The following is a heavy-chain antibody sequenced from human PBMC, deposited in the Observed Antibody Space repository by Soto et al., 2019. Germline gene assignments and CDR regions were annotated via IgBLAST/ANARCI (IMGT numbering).Heavy chain of an antibody. CDR1: GGSISGYY. CDR2: IHSSGST. CDR3: AGRGGYCTGGSCYWFAP. D-gene: IGHD2-15*01. J-gene: IGHJ5*02. Sequence: QVQLQESGPGLVRPSQTLSLTCTVSGGSISGYYWNWIRQRPGRGLEWIGYIHSSGSTYYNPSLKSRITISVDTSKKQFSLKLHSVTAADTAVYYGAGRGGYCTGGSCYWFAPWGQGTLVTVSS. V-gene: IGHV4-31*03.